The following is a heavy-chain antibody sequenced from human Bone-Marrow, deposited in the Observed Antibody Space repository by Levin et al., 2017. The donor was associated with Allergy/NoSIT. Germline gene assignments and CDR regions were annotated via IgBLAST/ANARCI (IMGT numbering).Heavy chain of an antibody. CDR2: MNPNSGNT. J-gene: IGHJ5*02. D-gene: IGHD3-3*01. CDR3: ARAVRSYDFWSGYDYNWFDP. CDR1: GYTFTSYD. V-gene: IGHV1-8*01. Sequence: ASVKVSCKASGYTFTSYDINWVRQATGQGLEWMGWMNPNSGNTGYAQKFQGRVTMTRNTSISTAYMELSSLRSEDTAVYYCARAVRSYDFWSGYDYNWFDPWGQGTLVTVSS.